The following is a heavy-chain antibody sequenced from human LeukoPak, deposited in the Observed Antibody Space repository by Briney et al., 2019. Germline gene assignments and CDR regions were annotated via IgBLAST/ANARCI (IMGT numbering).Heavy chain of an antibody. CDR2: INWNGGST. D-gene: IGHD3-10*01. V-gene: IGHV3-20*04. J-gene: IGHJ6*02. CDR1: GFXFDDYG. Sequence: PGGSLRLSCAASGFXFDDYGISWVRQAPGKGLEWVSGINWNGGSTGYADSVKGRFTISRDNAKNSLYLQMNSLRAEDTALYYCARVPRVMVRDLTSYYYGMDVWGQGITVTVSS. CDR3: ARVPRVMVRDLTSYYYGMDV.